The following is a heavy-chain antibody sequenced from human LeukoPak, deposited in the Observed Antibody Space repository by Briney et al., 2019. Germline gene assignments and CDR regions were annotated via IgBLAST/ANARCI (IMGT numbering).Heavy chain of an antibody. CDR2: IDRKGGST. CDR1: GFTFSSYA. D-gene: IGHD6-19*01. Sequence: GGSLRLSCSASGFTFSSYAMHWVRQAPGKGLEYVSAIDRKGGSTYYADSVKGRFTISRDNSKNTLYLQMSSLRAEDTSVYYCVKTIAVAGNFDYWGQGTLVTVSS. V-gene: IGHV3-64D*06. CDR3: VKTIAVAGNFDY. J-gene: IGHJ4*02.